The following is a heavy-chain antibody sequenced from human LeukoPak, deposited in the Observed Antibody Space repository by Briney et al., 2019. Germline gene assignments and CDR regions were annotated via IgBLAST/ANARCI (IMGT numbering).Heavy chain of an antibody. J-gene: IGHJ5*02. CDR2: IYHTGDI. V-gene: IGHV4-59*01. CDR1: GASIRSYY. CDR3: ARDRGYYASGSYYKSGWFDP. Sequence: SEALSLTCTVSGASIRSYYWAWIRQPPGKGLEWIGNIYHTGDINYSPSLESRVTISVDTSKNQFSLKLTSVTAADTAVYYCARDRGYYASGSYYKSGWFDPWGQGTLVTVSS. D-gene: IGHD3-10*01.